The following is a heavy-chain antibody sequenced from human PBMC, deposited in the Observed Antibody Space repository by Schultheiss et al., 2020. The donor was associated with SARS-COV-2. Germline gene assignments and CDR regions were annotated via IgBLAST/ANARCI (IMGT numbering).Heavy chain of an antibody. CDR3: AKTLSEDYYYGMDV. CDR2: ISWNSGSI. V-gene: IGHV3-9*01. Sequence: GGSLRLSCAASGFTFSTYAMHWVRQAPGKGLEWVSGISWNSGSIGYADSVKGRFTISRDNAKNSLYLQMNSLRAEDTALYYCAKTLSEDYYYGMDVWGQGTTVTVSS. D-gene: IGHD3-10*01. CDR1: GFTFSTYA. J-gene: IGHJ6*02.